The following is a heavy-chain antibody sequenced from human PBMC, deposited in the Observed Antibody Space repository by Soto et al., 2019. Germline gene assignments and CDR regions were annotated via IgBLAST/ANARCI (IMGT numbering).Heavy chain of an antibody. CDR3: ARNRGYLRSWTKKAYYFDY. J-gene: IGHJ4*02. D-gene: IGHD5-12*01. CDR2: IKQDGSEK. CDR1: GFTFSSYW. Sequence: GGSLRLSCAASGFTFSSYWMSWVRQAPGKGLEWVANIKQDGSEKYYVDSVKGRFTISRDNAKNSLYLQMNSLRAEDTAVYYCARNRGYLRSWTKKAYYFDYWGQGTLVTVSS. V-gene: IGHV3-7*01.